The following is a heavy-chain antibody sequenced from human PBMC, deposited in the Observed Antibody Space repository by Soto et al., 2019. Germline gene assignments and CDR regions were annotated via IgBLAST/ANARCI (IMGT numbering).Heavy chain of an antibody. D-gene: IGHD2-8*01. CDR2: FSAGGSDT. CDR3: TKGQGMTYAISGLGYVDY. Sequence: PVEFLRLSCVASGFVFSDYAMSWVRQAPGKGLEWVSAFSAGGSDTYYADSVKGRFTVSRVNSKNTLYLQMNSLRAEDTAVYYCTKGQGMTYAISGLGYVDYLSLVALVTVSS. J-gene: IGHJ4*02. V-gene: IGHV3-23*01. CDR1: GFVFSDYA.